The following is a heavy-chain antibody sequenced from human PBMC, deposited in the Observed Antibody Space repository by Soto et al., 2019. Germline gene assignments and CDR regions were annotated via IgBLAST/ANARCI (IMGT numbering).Heavy chain of an antibody. CDR3: ARERGGDRWMDV. Sequence: QVQLVQSGAEVKKPGASVKVSCKVSGNTFTSYGITWVRQAPGQGLEWMGWISTYNGNTNYAQKLQGRVTMTTDTPTSTAYMELTSLRSDDTAVYFCARERGGDRWMDVWGQGTTVTVSS. J-gene: IGHJ6*02. V-gene: IGHV1-18*01. CDR2: ISTYNGNT. D-gene: IGHD2-21*02. CDR1: GNTFTSYG.